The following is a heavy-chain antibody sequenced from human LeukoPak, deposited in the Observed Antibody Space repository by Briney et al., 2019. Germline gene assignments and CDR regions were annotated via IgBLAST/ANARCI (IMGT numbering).Heavy chain of an antibody. V-gene: IGHV1-46*01. CDR1: GYTFTSYY. CDR3: ARDYLRGYDILTGAASWFDP. D-gene: IGHD3-9*01. CDR2: INPSDGST. J-gene: IGHJ5*02. Sequence: GASVEVSCKASGYTFTSYYMHWVRQAPGQGLGWMGIINPSDGSTSYAQKFQGRVTMTRDTSTSTVYMELSSLRSEDTAVYYCARDYLRGYDILTGAASWFDPWGQGTLVTVST.